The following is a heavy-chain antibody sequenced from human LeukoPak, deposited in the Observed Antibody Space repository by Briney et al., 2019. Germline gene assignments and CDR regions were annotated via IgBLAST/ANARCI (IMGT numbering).Heavy chain of an antibody. CDR1: GGSFSGYY. D-gene: IGHD5-24*01. Sequence: SETLSLTCAVYGGSFSGYYWSWIRQPPGKGLEWTGEINHSGSTNYNPSLKSRVTISVDTSKNQFSLKLSSVTAADTAVYYCAREVGLATITGDAFDIWGQGTMVTVSS. CDR3: AREVGLATITGDAFDI. CDR2: INHSGST. J-gene: IGHJ3*02. V-gene: IGHV4-34*01.